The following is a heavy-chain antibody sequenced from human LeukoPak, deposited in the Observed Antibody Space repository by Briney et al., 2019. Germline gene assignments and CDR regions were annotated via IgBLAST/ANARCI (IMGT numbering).Heavy chain of an antibody. CDR1: GGSFSGYY. D-gene: IGHD6-19*01. V-gene: IGHV4-34*01. Sequence: SETLSLTCAVYGGSFSGYYWSWIRQPPGKGLEWIGEINHSGSTNYSPFLKSRVTISVDTSKNQFSLKLSSVTAADTAVYYCARGGPPYSSGWYFDYFDYWGQGTLVTVSS. J-gene: IGHJ4*02. CDR3: ARGGPPYSSGWYFDYFDY. CDR2: INHSGST.